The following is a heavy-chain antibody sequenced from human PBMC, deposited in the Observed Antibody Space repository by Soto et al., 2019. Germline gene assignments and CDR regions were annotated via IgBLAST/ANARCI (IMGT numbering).Heavy chain of an antibody. Sequence: GGSLRLSCAASGFTFSSYAMSWVRQAPGKGLEWVSAISGSGGSTYYADSVKGRFTISRDNSKNTLYLQMNSLRAEDTAVYYCAKDQAAGTVFNYYYGMDVWGQGTTVTVSS. V-gene: IGHV3-23*01. CDR3: AKDQAAGTVFNYYYGMDV. CDR2: ISGSGGST. CDR1: GFTFSSYA. J-gene: IGHJ6*02. D-gene: IGHD6-13*01.